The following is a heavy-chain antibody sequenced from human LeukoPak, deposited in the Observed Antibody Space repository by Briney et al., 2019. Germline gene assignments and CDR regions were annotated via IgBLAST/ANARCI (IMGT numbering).Heavy chain of an antibody. CDR2: ITSSNYI. Sequence: GGSLRLSCAVSGFTFDDYYAIHWVRQAPGKGLEWVSSITSSNYIYYADSVKGRFTISRDNAKNSLYLQMNSLRAEDTAVYYCASPFYSNYDPFDYWGQGTLVTVSS. J-gene: IGHJ4*02. D-gene: IGHD4-11*01. CDR1: GFTFDDYYA. CDR3: ASPFYSNYDPFDY. V-gene: IGHV3-69-1*01.